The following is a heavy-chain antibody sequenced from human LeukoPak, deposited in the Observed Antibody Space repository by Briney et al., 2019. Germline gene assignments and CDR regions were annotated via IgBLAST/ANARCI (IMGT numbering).Heavy chain of an antibody. CDR1: GGSFSGYY. J-gene: IGHJ4*02. D-gene: IGHD2-2*01. Sequence: KPSETLSLTCAVYGGSFSGYYWSWIRQPAGKGLEWIGRIYTSGSTNYNPSLKSRVTISVDTSKNQFSLKLSSVTAADTAVYYCARGTRGRYVVPAVSFDYWGQGTLVTVSS. CDR2: IYTSGST. V-gene: IGHV4-59*10. CDR3: ARGTRGRYVVPAVSFDY.